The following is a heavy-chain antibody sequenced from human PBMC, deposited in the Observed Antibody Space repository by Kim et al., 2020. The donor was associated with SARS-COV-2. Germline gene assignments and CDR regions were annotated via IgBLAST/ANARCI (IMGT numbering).Heavy chain of an antibody. V-gene: IGHV5-51*01. Sequence: SPSFQGQATISAAKSISTAYLQWSSLKASDTAMYYCARRGGVGATTLFDYWGQGTLVTVSS. CDR3: ARRGGVGATTLFDY. D-gene: IGHD3-16*01. J-gene: IGHJ4*02.